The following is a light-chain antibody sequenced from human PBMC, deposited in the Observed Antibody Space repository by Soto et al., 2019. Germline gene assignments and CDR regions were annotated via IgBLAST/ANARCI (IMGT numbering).Light chain of an antibody. J-gene: IGKJ1*01. CDR3: QQHNTSPT. V-gene: IGKV3-15*01. Sequence: EIVMTQSPATLSVSPGERATLSCRASQSVSSNLAWYQHKPGQAPRLLIFGASTRATGIPARFSGSGSGKYFTLTSSMQQDEDFAVYYWQQHNTSPTFGQGTKVEIK. CDR1: QSVSSN. CDR2: GAS.